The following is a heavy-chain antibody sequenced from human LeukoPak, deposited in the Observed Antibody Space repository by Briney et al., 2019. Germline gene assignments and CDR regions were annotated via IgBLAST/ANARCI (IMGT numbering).Heavy chain of an antibody. V-gene: IGHV3-23*01. CDR3: AKDLTVTRGFYFDY. CDR1: GFTFSSYA. J-gene: IGHJ4*02. D-gene: IGHD3-3*01. Sequence: PGGSLRLSCAVSGFTFSSYAMSWVRQAPGKGLEWVSVISGSGYTTYYADSVKGRFTISRDNSKDTLYLQMNSLGVEDTAVYYCAKDLTVTRGFYFDYWGRGILVSVSS. CDR2: ISGSGYTT.